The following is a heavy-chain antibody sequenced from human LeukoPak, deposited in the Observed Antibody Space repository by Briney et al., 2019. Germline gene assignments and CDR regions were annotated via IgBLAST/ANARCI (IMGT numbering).Heavy chain of an antibody. CDR1: GFTFNSYS. CDR3: ARVPPTTALS. V-gene: IGHV3-21*01. Sequence: GGSLRLSCAASGFTFNSYSMNWVRQTPEKGLEWVSSISHSSTYMYYTDSVKGRFTISRDNAKNSLYLQMNSLRAEDTAVYYCARVPPTTALSWGQGTLVTVSS. D-gene: IGHD4-17*01. J-gene: IGHJ5*02. CDR2: ISHSSTYM.